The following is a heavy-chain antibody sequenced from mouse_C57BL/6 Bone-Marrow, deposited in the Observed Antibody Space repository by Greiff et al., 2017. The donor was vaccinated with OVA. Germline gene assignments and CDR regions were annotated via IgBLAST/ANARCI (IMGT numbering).Heavy chain of an antibody. CDR3: ASRDDYYGRRYFDV. Sequence: QVQLQQPGAELVKPGASVKMSCKASGYTFTSYWITWVKQRPGQGLEWIGDIYPGSGSTNYNEKFKSKATLTVDTSSSTAYMQLSSLTSEDSAVYYCASRDDYYGRRYFDVWGTGTTVTVSS. CDR2: IYPGSGST. D-gene: IGHD1-1*01. V-gene: IGHV1-55*01. CDR1: GYTFTSYW. J-gene: IGHJ1*03.